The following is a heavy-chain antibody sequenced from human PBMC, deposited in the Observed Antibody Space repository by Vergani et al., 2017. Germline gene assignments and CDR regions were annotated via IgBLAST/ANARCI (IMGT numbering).Heavy chain of an antibody. D-gene: IGHD1-26*01. CDR1: GFTFSSYA. CDR2: INSDGSSS. V-gene: IGHV3-74*02. Sequence: EVQLLESGGGLVQPGGSLRLSCAASGFTFSSYAMSWVRQAPGKGLEWVSRINSDGSSSTYADSVKGRFTISRDNAKNTLYLQMNSLRAEDTAMYYCASGWELRNYWGQGTLVTVSS. CDR3: ASGWELRNY. J-gene: IGHJ4*02.